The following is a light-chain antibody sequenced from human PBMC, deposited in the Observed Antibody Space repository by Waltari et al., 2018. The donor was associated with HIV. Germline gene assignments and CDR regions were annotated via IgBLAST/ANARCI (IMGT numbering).Light chain of an antibody. Sequence: DIQLTQSPSFLSASVGARVTITCRASLDISNYLAWYQQKPGKAPKLLIYAASTLQSGVPSRFSGSGSGTEFTLTISSLQPEDFASYYCQQLNSYPPLTFGGGTKVDIK. J-gene: IGKJ4*01. CDR1: LDISNY. CDR2: AAS. V-gene: IGKV1-9*01. CDR3: QQLNSYPPLT.